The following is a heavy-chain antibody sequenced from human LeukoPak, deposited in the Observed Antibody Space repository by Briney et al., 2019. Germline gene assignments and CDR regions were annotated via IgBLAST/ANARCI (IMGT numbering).Heavy chain of an antibody. CDR1: GGPISSSNAY. J-gene: IGHJ4*02. D-gene: IGHD5-18*01. Sequence: SETLSLTCTVSGGPISSSNAYWGWIRQPPGKELEWIGSIYYSKNTYYNPSLKSRVTISVDTSKNQFSLTLGSVSATDTAVYYCASPRGFSYGYFDNWGQGTLVTVSS. CDR2: IYYSKNT. CDR3: ASPRGFSYGYFDN. V-gene: IGHV4-39*01.